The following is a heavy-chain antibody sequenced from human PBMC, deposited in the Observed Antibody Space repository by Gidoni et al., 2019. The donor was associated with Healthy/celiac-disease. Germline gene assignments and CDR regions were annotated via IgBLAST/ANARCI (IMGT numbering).Heavy chain of an antibody. Sequence: LSCAASGFTFSSYSMNWVRQAPGKGLEWVSSISSSSSYIYYADSVKGRFTISRDNAKNSLYLQMNSLRAEDTAVYYCARAGVTPRADAFDIWGQGTMVTVSS. CDR3: ARAGVTPRADAFDI. V-gene: IGHV3-21*01. CDR2: ISSSSSYI. J-gene: IGHJ3*02. D-gene: IGHD2-21*02. CDR1: GFTFSSYS.